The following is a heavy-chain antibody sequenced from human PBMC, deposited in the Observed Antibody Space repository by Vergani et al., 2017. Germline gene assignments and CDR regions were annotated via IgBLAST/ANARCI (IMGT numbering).Heavy chain of an antibody. Sequence: QVQLQESGPGLVKPSQTLSLTCTVSGGSISSGSYYWSWIRQPAGKGLEWIGRIYTSGSTNYNPSLKSRVTMSVDTSKNQFSLKLSSVTAADTAVYYCARGLCSSAYYFDYWGQGTLVTVSS. V-gene: IGHV4-61*02. D-gene: IGHD6-6*01. CDR2: IYTSGST. J-gene: IGHJ4*02. CDR1: GGSISSGSYY. CDR3: ARGLCSSAYYFDY.